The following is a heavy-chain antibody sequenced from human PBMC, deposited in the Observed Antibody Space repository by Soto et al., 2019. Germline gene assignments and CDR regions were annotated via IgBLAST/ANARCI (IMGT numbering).Heavy chain of an antibody. CDR1: GFTFSSFG. D-gene: IGHD3-22*01. J-gene: IGHJ4*02. V-gene: IGHV3-33*01. CDR2: IWYDGSNK. CDR3: ARDGYYYDSSGYYQHYFDY. Sequence: GGSLRLSCAASGFTFSSFGMHWVRQAPGKGLEWVAVIWYDGSNKYYADSVKGRFTISRDNSKNTLYLQMNSLRAEDTAVYYCARDGYYYDSSGYYQHYFDYWGQGTLVTVSS.